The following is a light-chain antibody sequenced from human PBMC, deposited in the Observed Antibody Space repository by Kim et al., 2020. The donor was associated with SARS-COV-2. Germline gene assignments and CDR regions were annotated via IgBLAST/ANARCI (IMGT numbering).Light chain of an antibody. CDR1: KLGDKY. Sequence: SGSPGQTASITCSGDKLGDKYACWYQQKPGQSHVLVIYQDSKRPSGIPERFSGSNSGNTATLTISGTQAMDEADYYCQAWDSSTWVFGGGTQLTVL. V-gene: IGLV3-1*01. CDR3: QAWDSSTWV. J-gene: IGLJ3*02. CDR2: QDS.